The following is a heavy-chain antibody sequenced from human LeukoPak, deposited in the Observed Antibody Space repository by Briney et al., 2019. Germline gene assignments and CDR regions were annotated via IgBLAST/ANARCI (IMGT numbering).Heavy chain of an antibody. CDR2: ISSSGSTV. D-gene: IGHD5-24*01. CDR1: GFTFSSYE. CDR3: AKEMGTIYFDS. V-gene: IGHV3-48*03. Sequence: GGSLRLSCAASGFTFSSYEMNWVRQAPGKGLEWVSYISSSGSTVYYADSVKGRFTISRDNSKNSLYLQMNSLTAEDTALYYCAKEMGTIYFDSWGQGSLVTVSS. J-gene: IGHJ4*02.